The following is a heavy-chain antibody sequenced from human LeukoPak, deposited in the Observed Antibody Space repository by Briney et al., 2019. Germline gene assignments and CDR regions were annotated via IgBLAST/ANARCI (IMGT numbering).Heavy chain of an antibody. D-gene: IGHD6-13*01. V-gene: IGHV3-33*01. CDR3: ASSPGSSWY. Sequence: PGRSLGLSCAASGFTFSSYGIHWVRQAPGKGLEWVAVIWYDGSNKYYADSVKGRFTISRDNSKNTLYLQMNSLRAEDTAVYYCASSPGSSWYWGQGTMVTVSS. CDR2: IWYDGSNK. J-gene: IGHJ4*02. CDR1: GFTFSSYG.